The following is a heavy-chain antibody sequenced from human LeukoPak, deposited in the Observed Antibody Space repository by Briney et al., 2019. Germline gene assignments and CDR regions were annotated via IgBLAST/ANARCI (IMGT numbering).Heavy chain of an antibody. J-gene: IGHJ4*02. V-gene: IGHV1-46*01. CDR2: INPSGGST. D-gene: IGHD5-12*01. CDR3: ARTPSLAIGAGFDY. Sequence: ASVKVSCKASGYTFTNYYIHWVRRAPGQGLEWMGIINPSGGSTSYAQKFQGRVTMTRDTSTSTVYMELSSLRSEDTAVYYCARTPSLAIGAGFDYWGQGTLVTVSS. CDR1: GYTFTNYY.